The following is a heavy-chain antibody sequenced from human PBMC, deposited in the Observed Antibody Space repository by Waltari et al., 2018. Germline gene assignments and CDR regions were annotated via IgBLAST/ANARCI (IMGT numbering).Heavy chain of an antibody. CDR2: INHSGST. CDR3: ARLNGGDPARFDY. CDR1: GGSFSGYY. D-gene: IGHD2-21*02. V-gene: IGHV4-34*01. Sequence: QVQLQPWGAGLLKPSETLSLTCAVYGGSFSGYYWSWIRQPPGKGLEWIGEINHSGSTNDNPSRKSRVTISVDTSKNQCALKLSSVTAADTAVYYCARLNGGDPARFDYWGQGTLVTVSS. J-gene: IGHJ4*02.